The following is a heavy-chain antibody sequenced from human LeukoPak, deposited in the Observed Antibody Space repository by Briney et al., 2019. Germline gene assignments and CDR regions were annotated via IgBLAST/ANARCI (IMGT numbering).Heavy chain of an antibody. CDR3: AKDRRVRGVLYYFDY. Sequence: PGGSLRLSCAASGFTFSSYAMSWVRQAQGKGLEWVSAISGSGGSTYYADSVKGRFTISRDNSKNTLYLQMNSLRAEDTAVYYCAKDRRVRGVLYYFDYWGQGTLVTVSS. J-gene: IGHJ4*02. CDR2: ISGSGGST. CDR1: GFTFSSYA. V-gene: IGHV3-23*01. D-gene: IGHD3-10*01.